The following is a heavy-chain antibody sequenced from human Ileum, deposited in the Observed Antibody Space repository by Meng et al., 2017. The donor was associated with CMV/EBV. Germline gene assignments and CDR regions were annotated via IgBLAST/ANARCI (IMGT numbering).Heavy chain of an antibody. Sequence: QCKGPGPRLLQPPETLSLTCTVTGGPLTSSYWTWIRQPAGKGLEWIGRIHPTGTTDDNPSLRSRVSMSLDKSKNQFSLKLTSVTAADTAVYYCARAAARGVPVDLWGQGTLVTVSS. CDR2: IHPTGTT. J-gene: IGHJ5*02. V-gene: IGHV4-4*07. D-gene: IGHD3-10*01. CDR3: ARAAARGVPVDL. CDR1: GGPLTSSY.